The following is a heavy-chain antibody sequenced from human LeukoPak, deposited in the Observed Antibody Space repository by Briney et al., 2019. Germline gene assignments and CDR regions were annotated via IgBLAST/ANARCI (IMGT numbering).Heavy chain of an antibody. D-gene: IGHD3-16*01. J-gene: IGHJ4*02. Sequence: GASVKVSCKASGYIFSDYWIHWVRQAPGRGLECLGWIDPASGITNQPQKFQGRITVTRDTSASTVYMDLTGLTTGDTALYYCARVGAPGGLRPYHYYYWGQGTLVTVSS. CDR1: GYIFSDYW. V-gene: IGHV1-2*02. CDR3: ARVGAPGGLRPYHYYY. CDR2: IDPASGIT.